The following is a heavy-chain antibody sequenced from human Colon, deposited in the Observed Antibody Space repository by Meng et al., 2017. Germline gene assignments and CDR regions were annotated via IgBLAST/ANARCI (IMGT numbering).Heavy chain of an antibody. CDR2: LDHRGKP. CDR3: ARHGGYYQDY. J-gene: IGHJ4*02. V-gene: IGHV4-4*03. D-gene: IGHD2/OR15-2a*01. Sequence: VHLWESRPGVVQLPGTLFLPCAGSGVSFTSNMYRGSVRQAEEKGLEGCGQLDHRGKPYYSRSLKSRDTMSVDKANSQVSLQLTSMAAADTALYYCARHGGYYQDYWGQGTLVTVSS. CDR1: GVSFTSNMY.